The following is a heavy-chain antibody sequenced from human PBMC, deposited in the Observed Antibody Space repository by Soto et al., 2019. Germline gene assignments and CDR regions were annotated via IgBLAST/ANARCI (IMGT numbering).Heavy chain of an antibody. CDR1: VFTFDDYA. V-gene: IGHV3-9*01. J-gene: IGHJ3*02. CDR3: VRDTSRMVPGVIDSFDI. Sequence: PGWSLRLSCAASVFTFDDYAMHWFRQAPGKGLEWVSGISANSGSIGYADSVKGRFTIARDNAKNSLYLQMNTLRPEDTALYYCVRDTSRMVPGVIDSFDIWGHGTMVTVSS. D-gene: IGHD3-10*01. CDR2: ISANSGSI.